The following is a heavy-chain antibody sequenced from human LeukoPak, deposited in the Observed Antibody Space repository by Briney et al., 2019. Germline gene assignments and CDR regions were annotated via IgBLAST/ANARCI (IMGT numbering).Heavy chain of an antibody. Sequence: GGSLRLSCAASGFTFSSYGMHWVRQAPGKGLEWVAVISYDGSSKYYADSVKGRFTISRDNSKNTLYLQMNSLRAEDTAVYYCAKDVSSLRFLEWLFDYWGQGTLVTVSS. CDR3: AKDVSSLRFLEWLFDY. D-gene: IGHD3-3*01. CDR1: GFTFSSYG. V-gene: IGHV3-30*18. CDR2: ISYDGSSK. J-gene: IGHJ4*02.